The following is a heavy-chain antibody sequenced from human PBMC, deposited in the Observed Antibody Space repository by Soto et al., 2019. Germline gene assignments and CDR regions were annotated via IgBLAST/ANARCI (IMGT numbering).Heavy chain of an antibody. CDR3: ARAPSWWYFDL. CDR2: INAGNGNT. Sequence: QVQLVQSGAEEKKPGASVRVSCKASGYTFTSYAMHWVRQAPGQRLEWMGWINAGNGNTKYSQKFQGRVTITRDTSASTAYMELSSLRSEDTAVYYCARAPSWWYFDLWGRGTLVTVSS. J-gene: IGHJ2*01. V-gene: IGHV1-3*05. CDR1: GYTFTSYA.